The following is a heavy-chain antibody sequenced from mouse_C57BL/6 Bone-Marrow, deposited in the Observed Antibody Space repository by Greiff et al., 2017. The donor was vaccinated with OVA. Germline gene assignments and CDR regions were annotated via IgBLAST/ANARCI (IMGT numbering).Heavy chain of an antibody. J-gene: IGHJ4*01. CDR2: ISNGGGSP. Sequence: EVMLVESGGGLVQPGGSLKLSCAASGFTFSDYYMYWVRQTPEKRLEWVAYISNGGGSPYYPDTVKGRFTISRDNAKNTLYLQMILLKSMDTAMYYCARHGYDYDAGAMDYWGQGTSVTVSS. D-gene: IGHD2-4*01. CDR1: GFTFSDYY. CDR3: ARHGYDYDAGAMDY. V-gene: IGHV5-12*01.